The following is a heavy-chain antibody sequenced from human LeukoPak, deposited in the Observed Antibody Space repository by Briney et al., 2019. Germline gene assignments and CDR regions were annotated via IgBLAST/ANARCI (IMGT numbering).Heavy chain of an antibody. V-gene: IGHV1-18*01. Sequence: ASVKVSCKASGYTFTSYGISWVRQAPGQGLEWMGWISAYNGNINYAQKLQGRVTMTTDTSTSTAYMELRSLRSEDTAVYYRARGDIVVVPAARDYYYYYMDVWGKGTTVTVSS. CDR2: ISAYNGNI. J-gene: IGHJ6*03. D-gene: IGHD2-2*01. CDR1: GYTFTSYG. CDR3: ARGDIVVVPAARDYYYYYMDV.